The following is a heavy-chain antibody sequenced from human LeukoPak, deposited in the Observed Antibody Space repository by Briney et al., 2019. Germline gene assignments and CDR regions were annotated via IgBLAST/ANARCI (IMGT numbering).Heavy chain of an antibody. Sequence: GGSLRLSCAASGFTFRSYAIHWVRQAPGKGLEYVAAISTNGGSTYYANSVRGRFTISRDKSKNTLYLQMGSLRAEDMAVYYCAREVPGVPGKVDPWGQGTLITVSS. CDR1: GFTFRSYA. J-gene: IGHJ5*02. V-gene: IGHV3-64*01. D-gene: IGHD2-2*01. CDR3: AREVPGVPGKVDP. CDR2: ISTNGGST.